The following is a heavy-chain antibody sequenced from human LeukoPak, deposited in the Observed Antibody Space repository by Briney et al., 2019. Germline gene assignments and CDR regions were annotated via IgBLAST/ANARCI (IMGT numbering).Heavy chain of an antibody. CDR2: ILYSGTT. D-gene: IGHD3-10*01. CDR3: AKGEFGSLWLGDPTTPGMDV. J-gene: IGHJ6*02. V-gene: IGHV4-59*08. CDR1: GDSISNYY. Sequence: SETLSLTCTVSGDSISNYYWSWIRQPPGKGLEWIGYILYSGTTNSNPSLKSRVTISIDTSKNQFSLQLYSVTAADTAVYYCAKGEFGSLWLGDPTTPGMDVWGQGTTVTVSS.